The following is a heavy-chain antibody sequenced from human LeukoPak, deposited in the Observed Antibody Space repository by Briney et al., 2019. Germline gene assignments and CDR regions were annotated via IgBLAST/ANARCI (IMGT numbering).Heavy chain of an antibody. CDR2: IKRDGSEK. CDR3: ARDNSIWDGAFDI. D-gene: IGHD6-13*01. Sequence: GGSLRLSCAASGFTFSSYWMSWVRQAPGKGLEWVANIKRDGSEKYYVDSVKGRFTISRDNAKNSLSLQMNSLRAEDTAIYYCARDNSIWDGAFDIWGRGTMVTASS. CDR1: GFTFSSYW. J-gene: IGHJ3*02. V-gene: IGHV3-7*01.